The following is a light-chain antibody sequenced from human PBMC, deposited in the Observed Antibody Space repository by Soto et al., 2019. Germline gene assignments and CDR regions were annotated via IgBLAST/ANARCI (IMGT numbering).Light chain of an antibody. CDR1: QSVGSK. Sequence: DMVITKSPPTLSVYPGERATLSCRASQSVGSKLAWYQQRPGQAPRLLIYDASNRATGIPARFSGSGSGTEFSLTISSLQSEDFAVYSCQQYGDWPGAFGGGTKADIK. V-gene: IGKV3D-15*01. CDR3: QQYGDWPGA. CDR2: DAS. J-gene: IGKJ4*01.